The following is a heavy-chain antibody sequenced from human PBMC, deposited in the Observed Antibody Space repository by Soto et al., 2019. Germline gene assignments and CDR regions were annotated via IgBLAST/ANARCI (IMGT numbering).Heavy chain of an antibody. CDR1: GFTFSSYS. CDR3: ARDPPIAAAVDNWFDP. V-gene: IGHV3-48*01. Sequence: EVQLVESGGGLVQPGGSLRLSCAASGFTFSSYSMNWVRQAPGKGLEWVSYISSSSSTIYYADSVKGRFTISRDNAKNSLYLQMNSLRAEDTAVYYCARDPPIAAAVDNWFDPWGQGTLVTVSS. J-gene: IGHJ5*02. D-gene: IGHD6-13*01. CDR2: ISSSSSTI.